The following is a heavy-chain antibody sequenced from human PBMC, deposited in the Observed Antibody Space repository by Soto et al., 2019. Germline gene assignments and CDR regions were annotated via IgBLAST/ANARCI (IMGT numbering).Heavy chain of an antibody. V-gene: IGHV3-23*01. CDR1: GFTFSSYA. CDR3: AKDSGHYDFWSGYLPARFDP. Sequence: HPGGSLRLSCAASGFTFSSYAMSWVRQAPGKGLEWVSAISGSGGSTYYADSVKGRFTISRDNSKNTLYLQMNSLRAEDTAVYYCAKDSGHYDFWSGYLPARFDPWGQGTLVTVSS. D-gene: IGHD3-3*01. J-gene: IGHJ5*02. CDR2: ISGSGGST.